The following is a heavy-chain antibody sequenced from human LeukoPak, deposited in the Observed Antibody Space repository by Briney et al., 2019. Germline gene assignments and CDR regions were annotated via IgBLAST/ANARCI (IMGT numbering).Heavy chain of an antibody. J-gene: IGHJ4*02. CDR2: ISYDGSNK. V-gene: IGHV3-30-3*01. D-gene: IGHD6-13*01. CDR3: ARDGLSGAAAGFFDY. Sequence: PGGSLRLSCAASGFTFSSYAMHWVRQAPGKGLEWVAVISYDGSNKYYADSVKGRFTISRDNSKNTLYLQMNSLRAEDTAVYYCARDGLSGAAAGFFDYWGQGTLVTVSS. CDR1: GFTFSSYA.